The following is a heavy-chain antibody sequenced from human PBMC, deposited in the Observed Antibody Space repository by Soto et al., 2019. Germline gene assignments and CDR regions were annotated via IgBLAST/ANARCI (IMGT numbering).Heavy chain of an antibody. Sequence: EVQVLATGGGLIQPGGSLRLSCAASGFTVNSNYMNWVRQAPGEGLQWVSITNTGGTTYYADSAKGRFTVSRDNSKNKLYLKMNSLRAEATAVYYCAKGDGFILAVWGQGTTVSVS. CDR3: AKGDGFILAV. V-gene: IGHV3-53*02. J-gene: IGHJ6*01. CDR2: TNTGGTT. D-gene: IGHD1-26*01. CDR1: GFTVNSNY.